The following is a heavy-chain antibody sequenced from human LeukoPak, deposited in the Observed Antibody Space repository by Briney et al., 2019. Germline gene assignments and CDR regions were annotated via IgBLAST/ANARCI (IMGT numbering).Heavy chain of an antibody. CDR2: ISYDGSNK. Sequence: GGSLRLSCAASGFTFSSYGMHWVRQAPGNGLEWVAVISYDGSNKYYADSVKGRFTISRDNSKNTLYLQMNSLRAEDTAVYYCAKVMYYYDSSGYGSDYWGQGTLVTVSS. V-gene: IGHV3-30*18. CDR3: AKVMYYYDSSGYGSDY. D-gene: IGHD3-22*01. J-gene: IGHJ4*02. CDR1: GFTFSSYG.